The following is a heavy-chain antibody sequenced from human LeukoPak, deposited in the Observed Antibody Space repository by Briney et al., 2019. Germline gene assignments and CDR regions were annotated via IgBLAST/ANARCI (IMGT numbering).Heavy chain of an antibody. V-gene: IGHV1-2*02. CDR2: INPNSGGT. Sequence: ASVKVSCKASGYTFTGYYMHWVRQAPGQGLEWMGWINPNSGGTNYAQKFQGRVTMTRDTSISTAYMELSSLRSEDTAVYYCARGGIVGATRWNQFDYWGQGTLVTVSS. CDR1: GYTFTGYY. J-gene: IGHJ4*02. D-gene: IGHD1-26*01. CDR3: ARGGIVGATRWNQFDY.